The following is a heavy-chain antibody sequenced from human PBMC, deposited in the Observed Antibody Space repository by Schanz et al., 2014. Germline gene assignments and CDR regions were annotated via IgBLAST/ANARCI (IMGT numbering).Heavy chain of an antibody. D-gene: IGHD3-9*01. Sequence: QVQLVQSGAEVKKPGSSVKVSCKASGGTFSSDTFSWVRQAPGQGLEWMGRIIPSLGLAKYEQKFQDKVTITADTSTTTVYMEVSGLRSEDTAVYYCAKVDRTRYYAMDVWGQGTTVTVSS. CDR3: AKVDRTRYYAMDV. CDR1: GGTFSSDT. V-gene: IGHV1-69*02. CDR2: IIPSLGLA. J-gene: IGHJ6*02.